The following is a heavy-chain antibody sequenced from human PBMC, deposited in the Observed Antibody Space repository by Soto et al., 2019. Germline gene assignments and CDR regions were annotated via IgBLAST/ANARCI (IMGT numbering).Heavy chain of an antibody. CDR3: ARHFVAVVIKGWGY. J-gene: IGHJ4*02. CDR1: CGSIERRNYY. V-gene: IGHV4-39*01. CDR2: TYYNGNA. Sequence: SETLPLTCNVSCGSIERRNYYWVWLRQPPGKGLEWIGTTYYNGNAYYNPSLRSRVSMSVDTSKNQFSLKLVSVTAADTAVYYCARHFVAVVIKGWGYWGQGTLVTVSS. D-gene: IGHD3-10*01.